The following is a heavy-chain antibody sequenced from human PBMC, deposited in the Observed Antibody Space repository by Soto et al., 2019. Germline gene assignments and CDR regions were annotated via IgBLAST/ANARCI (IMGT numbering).Heavy chain of an antibody. CDR1: GFTFSSYG. V-gene: IGHV3-33*01. Sequence: PGGSLRLSCAASGFTFSSYGMHWVRQAPGKGLEWVAVIWYDGSNKYYADSVKGRFTISRDNSKNTLYLQMNSLRAEDTAVYYCARESALAAMALYYFDYWGQGTLVTVSS. D-gene: IGHD5-18*01. CDR2: IWYDGSNK. J-gene: IGHJ4*02. CDR3: ARESALAAMALYYFDY.